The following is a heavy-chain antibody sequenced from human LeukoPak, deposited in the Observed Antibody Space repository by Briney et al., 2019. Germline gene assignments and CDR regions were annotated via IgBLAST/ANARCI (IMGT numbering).Heavy chain of an antibody. D-gene: IGHD2-2*01. CDR3: AREAPLGYCSSTSCYVGNRGARYYYYYGMDV. Sequence: SETLSLTCTVSGGSISSYYWSWIRQPPRKGLEWIGYIYYSGSTSSDPSLKSRVTISIDTSRNHFSLKLSSVTAADTAVYYCAREAPLGYCSSTSCYVGNRGARYYYYYGMDVWGQGTTVTVSS. V-gene: IGHV4-59*01. J-gene: IGHJ6*02. CDR1: GGSISSYY. CDR2: IYYSGST.